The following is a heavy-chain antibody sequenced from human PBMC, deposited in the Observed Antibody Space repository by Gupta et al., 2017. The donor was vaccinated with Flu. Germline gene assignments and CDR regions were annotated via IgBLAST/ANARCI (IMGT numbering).Heavy chain of an antibody. D-gene: IGHD5-18*01. Sequence: EVQLVESGGGLVQPGGSLRLSCAASGFTFSDPYMDWVRQTPGKGLEWVARIKHIASGYTTQYAASVKGRFILSSDDSKNSLSLQMNSLNTEDPAIYYCIRDWNTAMFDWGQGALVTVSS. CDR3: IRDWNTAMFD. J-gene: IGHJ4*02. CDR2: IKHIASGYTT. CDR1: GFTFSDPY. V-gene: IGHV3-72*01.